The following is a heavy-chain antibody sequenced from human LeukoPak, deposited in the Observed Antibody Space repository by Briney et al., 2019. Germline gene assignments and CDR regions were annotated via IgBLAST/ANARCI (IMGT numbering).Heavy chain of an antibody. Sequence: GGSLRLSCAASGFTFNDYTMTWARQAPGKGLEWVSSITGDCNYIFYADSVKGRFTISRDNAQNSLYLELNSLRGEDTAFYYCARERNFYYFDYWGQGALVTVSS. CDR3: ARERNFYYFDY. J-gene: IGHJ4*02. CDR2: ITGDCNYI. CDR1: GFTFNDYT. D-gene: IGHD3-3*01. V-gene: IGHV3-21*01.